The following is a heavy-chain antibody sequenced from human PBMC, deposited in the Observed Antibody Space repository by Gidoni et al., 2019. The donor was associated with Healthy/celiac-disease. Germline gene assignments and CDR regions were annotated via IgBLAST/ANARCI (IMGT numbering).Heavy chain of an antibody. CDR3: ARYSSSWYRWFDP. D-gene: IGHD6-13*01. J-gene: IGHJ5*02. CDR2: INHSGST. V-gene: IGHV4-34*01. Sequence: QVQLQQWGAGLLKPSETLSLTCAVYGGSFSGYYWSWIRQPPGKGLEWIGEINHSGSTNYNPSLKSRVTISVDTSKNQFSLKLSSVTAADTAVYYCARYSSSWYRWFDPWGQGTLVTVSS. CDR1: GGSFSGYY.